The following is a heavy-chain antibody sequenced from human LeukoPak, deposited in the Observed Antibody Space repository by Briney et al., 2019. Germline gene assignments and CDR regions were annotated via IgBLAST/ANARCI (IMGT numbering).Heavy chain of an antibody. V-gene: IGHV3-23*01. CDR3: VKAWDSGSSIYGY. CDR2: IKGDGFT. J-gene: IGHJ4*02. D-gene: IGHD6-13*01. CDR1: GFTLSTYA. Sequence: GGSLRLSCAASGFTLSTYAMSWVRQAPGKGPEWVSTIKGDGFTYDSDSVKGRFTISRDDSKNTLNLQMDSLRAEDTAVYHCVKAWDSGSSIYGYWGQGTLVTVSS.